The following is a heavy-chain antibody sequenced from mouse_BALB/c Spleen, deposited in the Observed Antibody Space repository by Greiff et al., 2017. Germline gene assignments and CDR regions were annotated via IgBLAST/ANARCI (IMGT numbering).Heavy chain of an antibody. J-gene: IGHJ4*01. V-gene: IGHV5-17*02. CDR2: ISSGSSTI. Sequence: EVQLVESGGGLVQPGGSRKLSYAASGFTFSSFGMHWVRQAPEKGLEWVAYISSGSSTIYYADTVKGRFTISRDNPKNTLFLQMTSLRSEDTAMYYCARSDYAMDYWGQGTSVTVSS. CDR1: GFTFSSFG. CDR3: ARSDYAMDY.